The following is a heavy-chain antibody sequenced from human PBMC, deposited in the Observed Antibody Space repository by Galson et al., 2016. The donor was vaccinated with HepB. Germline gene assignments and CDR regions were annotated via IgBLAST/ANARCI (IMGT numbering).Heavy chain of an antibody. CDR3: ARGGNYGYT. CDR2: IYSGGGT. J-gene: IGHJ4*02. D-gene: IGHD1-26*01. CDR1: GFTVSNTF. Sequence: SLRLSCAASGFTVSNTFMRWVRQAPGKGLAWVSLIYSGGGTHYVDSVKGRFIISRDNSKNTLYLQMNSLRVEDTAVYYCARGGNYGYTWGLGTLVTVSS. V-gene: IGHV3-53*01.